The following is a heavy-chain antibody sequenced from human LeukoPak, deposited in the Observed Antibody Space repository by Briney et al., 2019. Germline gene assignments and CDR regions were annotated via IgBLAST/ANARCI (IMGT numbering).Heavy chain of an antibody. D-gene: IGHD3-9*01. CDR2: ISGSGGST. CDR3: AKTQISSYDILTGYYYYFDY. J-gene: IGHJ4*02. CDR1: GFTFSSYA. Sequence: PGGSLRLSCAASGFTFSSYAMSWVRQAPGKGLEWVSAISGSGGSTYYADSVKGRFTISRDNSKNTLYLQMNSLRAEDTAVYYCAKTQISSYDILTGYYYYFDYWGQGTLVTVSS. V-gene: IGHV3-23*01.